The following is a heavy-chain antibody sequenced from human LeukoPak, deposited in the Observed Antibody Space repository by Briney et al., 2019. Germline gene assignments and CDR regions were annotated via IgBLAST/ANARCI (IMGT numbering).Heavy chain of an antibody. Sequence: GGSLRLSCSASGFTFSTYWMSWVRQAPGKGLEWVANIKEDGSVKYYVDSVKGRFTISRDNTKNALYLQMNSLRADDTAVYFCARDSTWQLDYWGQGTLITVSS. CDR3: ARDSTWQLDY. CDR1: GFTFSTYW. CDR2: IKEDGSVK. J-gene: IGHJ4*02. D-gene: IGHD5-12*01. V-gene: IGHV3-7*03.